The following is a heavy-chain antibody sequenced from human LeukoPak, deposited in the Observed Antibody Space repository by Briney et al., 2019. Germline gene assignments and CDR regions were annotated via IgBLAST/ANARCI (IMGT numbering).Heavy chain of an antibody. CDR2: IYYSGST. CDR1: GGSFSSYY. CDR3: ARSLRGYNGPFDY. J-gene: IGHJ4*02. D-gene: IGHD5-12*01. Sequence: SETLSLTCAVYGGSFSSYYWSWIRQPPGKGLEWIGYIYYSGSTNYNPSLKSRVTISVDTSKNQFSLKLSSVTAADTAVYYCARSLRGYNGPFDYWGQGTLVTVSS. V-gene: IGHV4-59*01.